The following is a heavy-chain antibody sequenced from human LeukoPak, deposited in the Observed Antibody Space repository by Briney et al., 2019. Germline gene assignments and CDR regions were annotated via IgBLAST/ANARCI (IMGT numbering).Heavy chain of an antibody. J-gene: IGHJ4*02. CDR1: GFTFSSYE. V-gene: IGHV3-48*03. D-gene: IGHD5-12*01. Sequence: PGGSLRLSCAASGFTFSSYEMNWVRQAPGKGLEWVSYIRSSGSTIYYADSVKGRFTISRDNAKNSLYLQMNSLRAEDTAVYYCARGGYSGYDWRNWGQGTLVTVSS. CDR3: ARGGYSGYDWRN. CDR2: IRSSGSTI.